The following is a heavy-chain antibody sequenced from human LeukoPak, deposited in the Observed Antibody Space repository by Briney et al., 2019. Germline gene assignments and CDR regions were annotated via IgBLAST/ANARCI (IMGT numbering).Heavy chain of an antibody. CDR2: IWYDGSNK. J-gene: IGHJ4*02. CDR1: GFTFSSYG. Sequence: GGSLRLSCAASGFTFSSYGMHWVRQAPGKGLERVAVIWYDGSNKYYADSVKGRFTISRDNSKNTLYLQMNSLRAEDTAVYYCARDMADYTFDYWGQGTLVTVSS. CDR3: ARDMADYTFDY. V-gene: IGHV3-33*01. D-gene: IGHD5-12*01.